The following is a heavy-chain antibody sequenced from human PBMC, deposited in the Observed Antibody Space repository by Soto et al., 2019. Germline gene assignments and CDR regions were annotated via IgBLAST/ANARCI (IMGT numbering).Heavy chain of an antibody. J-gene: IGHJ6*02. CDR3: ARRLYYDSSGFEGGGMDV. CDR1: GYSITSSSFY. Sequence: SYTLSLTCTVSGYSITSSSFYWGWIRQPLGKGLEWIGSIYYSGSTYYNPSLKSRVTISVDTSKNQFSLKLSSVTAADTAVYYCARRLYYDSSGFEGGGMDVWGQGTTVT. CDR2: IYYSGST. V-gene: IGHV4-39*01. D-gene: IGHD3-22*01.